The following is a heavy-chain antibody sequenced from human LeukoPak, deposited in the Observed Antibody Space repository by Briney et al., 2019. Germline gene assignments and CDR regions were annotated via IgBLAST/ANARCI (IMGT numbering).Heavy chain of an antibody. CDR3: AKRSDYSGNGNYFDY. J-gene: IGHJ4*02. CDR2: INSDGSST. Sequence: PGGSLRLSCAASGFTFSSYWMHWVRQAPGKGLVWVSRINSDGSSTSYADSVKGRFTISRDNAKNTLYLQMNSLRAEDTAVYYCAKRSDYSGNGNYFDYWGQGTPVTVSS. D-gene: IGHD4-23*01. V-gene: IGHV3-74*01. CDR1: GFTFSSYW.